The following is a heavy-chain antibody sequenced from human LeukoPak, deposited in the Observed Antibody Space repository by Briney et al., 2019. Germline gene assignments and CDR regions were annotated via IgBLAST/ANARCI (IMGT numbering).Heavy chain of an antibody. CDR2: TRNKANDYTT. V-gene: IGHV3-72*01. CDR1: GFTFSDHF. J-gene: IGHJ4*02. D-gene: IGHD5-12*01. CDR3: ARESKSGSDYRIHHFDY. Sequence: PGRSLRLSCAASGFTFSDHFIDWVRQAPGKGLEWVGRTRNKANDYTTEYAASVKGRFTISRDDSNNSLHLQMNSLKTEDTAVYYCARESKSGSDYRIHHFDYWGQGTLVTVSS.